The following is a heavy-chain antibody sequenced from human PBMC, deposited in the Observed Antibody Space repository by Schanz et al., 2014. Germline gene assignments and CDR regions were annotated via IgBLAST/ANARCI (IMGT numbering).Heavy chain of an antibody. J-gene: IGHJ5*02. CDR3: ARGRVLES. V-gene: IGHV3-48*04. D-gene: IGHD1-1*01. CDR2: ISSSSSTI. Sequence: EVQLVESGGGLVKPGGSLRLSCATSGLTFTSAWMSWVRQAPGKGLEWVAYISSSSSTIHYADSVKGRFTISRDNAKNSLFLQMNSLRPEDTAVYYCARGRVLESWGQGTLVTVSS. CDR1: GLTFTSAW.